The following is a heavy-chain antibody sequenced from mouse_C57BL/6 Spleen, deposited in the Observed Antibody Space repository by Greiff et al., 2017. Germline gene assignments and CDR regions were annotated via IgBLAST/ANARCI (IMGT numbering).Heavy chain of an antibody. J-gene: IGHJ2*01. D-gene: IGHD2-4*01. CDR1: GYAFSSSW. V-gene: IGHV1-82*01. CDR3: ASLYYDYDGEGLYFDY. CDR2: IYPGDGDT. Sequence: VQLQQSGPELVKPGASVKISCKASGYAFSSSWMNWVKQRPGKGLEWIGRIYPGDGDTNYNGKFKGKATLTADKSSSTAYMQLSSLTSEDSAVYFCASLYYDYDGEGLYFDYWGQGTTLTVSS.